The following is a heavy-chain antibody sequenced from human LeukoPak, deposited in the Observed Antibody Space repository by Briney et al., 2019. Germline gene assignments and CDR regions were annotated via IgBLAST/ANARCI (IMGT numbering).Heavy chain of an antibody. J-gene: IGHJ4*02. CDR1: GYTFTSYG. CDR2: ISGYDGKT. D-gene: IGHD1-26*01. V-gene: IGHV1-18*01. Sequence: ASVKVSCKASGYTFTSYGMTWVRQAPGQGLEWMGWISGYDGKTNYAQKFQGRVTMTTDTSTRTAYMEVRSLRSDDTAIYYCAKDHVGSGSFSGAGFDYWGQGTLVTVSS. CDR3: AKDHVGSGSFSGAGFDY.